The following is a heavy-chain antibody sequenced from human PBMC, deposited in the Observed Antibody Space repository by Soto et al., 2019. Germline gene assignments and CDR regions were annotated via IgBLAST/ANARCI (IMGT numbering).Heavy chain of an antibody. Sequence: GGSLRLSCKGSGYSFTSYWIGWVRQMPGKGLEWMGIIYPGDSDTRYSPSFQGQVTISADKPISTAYLQWSSLKASDTAMYYCARFEHIVVVPAAIFPPPIPPVYGMDVWGQGTTVTVSS. CDR1: GYSFTSYW. J-gene: IGHJ6*02. CDR2: IYPGDSDT. D-gene: IGHD2-2*01. V-gene: IGHV5-51*04. CDR3: ARFEHIVVVPAAIFPPPIPPVYGMDV.